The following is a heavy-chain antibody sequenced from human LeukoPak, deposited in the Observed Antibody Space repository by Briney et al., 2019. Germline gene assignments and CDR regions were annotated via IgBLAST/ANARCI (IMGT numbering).Heavy chain of an antibody. V-gene: IGHV4-30-2*01. D-gene: IGHD2-2*02. CDR2: IYHSGST. Sequence: SQTLSLTCAVSGGSITNGVYHWNWIRQPPGKGLEWIGYIYHSGSTYYNPSLKSRVTISVDRSQNQFSLKLSSVAAADTAVYYCARLYDNWFDPWGQGILVTVSS. CDR3: ARLYDNWFDP. J-gene: IGHJ5*02. CDR1: GGSITNGVYH.